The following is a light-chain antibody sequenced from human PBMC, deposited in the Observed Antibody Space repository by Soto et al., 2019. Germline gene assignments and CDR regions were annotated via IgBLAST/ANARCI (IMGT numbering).Light chain of an antibody. J-gene: IGKJ3*01. CDR2: RAS. V-gene: IGKV3-20*01. Sequence: EIVLTQSPGTLSLSPGERATLSCRASQSVSSDYLAWYQQKPGQTPKVLIYRASSRATGIPDRFSGSGSGTDFTLTISRLEPEDYATYHCQQSHSVPFTFGPGTKVHIE. CDR3: QQSHSVPFT. CDR1: QSVSSDY.